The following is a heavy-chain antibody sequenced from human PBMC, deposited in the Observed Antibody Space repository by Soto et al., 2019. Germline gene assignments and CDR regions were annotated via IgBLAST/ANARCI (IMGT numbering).Heavy chain of an antibody. CDR3: ARDVGSSSWHALDI. CDR1: GGTFSSYA. J-gene: IGHJ3*02. Sequence: GASVKVSCKASGGTFSSYAISWVRQAPGQGLEWMGGIIPIFGTANYAQKFQGRVTITADESTSTAYMELSSLRSEDTAVYLCARDVGSSSWHALDIWGQGTMVTVSS. V-gene: IGHV1-69*13. CDR2: IIPIFGTA. D-gene: IGHD6-13*01.